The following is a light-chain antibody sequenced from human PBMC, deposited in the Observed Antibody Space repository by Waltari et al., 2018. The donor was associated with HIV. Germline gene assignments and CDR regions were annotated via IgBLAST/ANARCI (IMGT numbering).Light chain of an antibody. Sequence: EMVLTQSSGALSLSPGERATLSCRASQSVSSSYLVWYQQKPGQAPRLLSYGASSRATGIPDRFSGSGSGTDFTLTIIRLEPEDFAVYYCQQYGSSPRTFGQGTKVEIK. CDR2: GAS. J-gene: IGKJ1*01. V-gene: IGKV3-20*01. CDR1: QSVSSSY. CDR3: QQYGSSPRT.